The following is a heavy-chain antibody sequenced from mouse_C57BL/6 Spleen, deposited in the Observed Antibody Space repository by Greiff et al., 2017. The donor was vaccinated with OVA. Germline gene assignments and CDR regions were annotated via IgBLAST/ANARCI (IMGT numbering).Heavy chain of an antibody. V-gene: IGHV1-82*01. Sequence: QVQLKQSAPELVKPGASVKISCKASGYAFSSHWMNWVKQRPGKGLEWIGRIYPGDGDTNYNGKFKGKATLTADKSSSTAYMQLSSLTSEDSAVYFCSREGTGYFYYRGHGTPLTVSS. CDR1: GYAFSSHW. D-gene: IGHD3-1*01. CDR2: IYPGDGDT. J-gene: IGHJ2*01. CDR3: SREGTGYFYY.